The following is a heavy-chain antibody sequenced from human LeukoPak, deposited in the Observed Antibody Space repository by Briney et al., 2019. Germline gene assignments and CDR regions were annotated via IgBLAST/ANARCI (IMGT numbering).Heavy chain of an antibody. J-gene: IGHJ4*02. CDR1: GGSISSYY. CDR3: ARWTSRATVTSYYFDY. V-gene: IGHV4-59*08. Sequence: SETLSLTCTVYGGSISSYYWSWIRQPPGKGLEWIGYIYYSGSTNYSPSLKSRVTISVDTSKNQFSLKLSSVTAADTAVYYCARWTSRATVTSYYFDYWGQGTLVTVSS. D-gene: IGHD4-17*01. CDR2: IYYSGST.